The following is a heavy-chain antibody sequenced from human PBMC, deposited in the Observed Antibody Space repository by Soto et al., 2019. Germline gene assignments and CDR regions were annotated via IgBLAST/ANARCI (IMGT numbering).Heavy chain of an antibody. V-gene: IGHV1-69*06. CDR3: ARRDTSGFLRYFDN. D-gene: IGHD3-3*01. Sequence: QMQLVQSGAEVKKPGSSVKVSCKASGGTLSSFINYPINWVRQAPGQGLEWMGGIAPNVGTVNYAQKFQGRVTITADKSTGTAYMELSSLRSEDTALYYCARRDTSGFLRYFDNWGQGTLVTVSS. CDR1: GGTLSSFINYP. CDR2: IAPNVGTV. J-gene: IGHJ4*02.